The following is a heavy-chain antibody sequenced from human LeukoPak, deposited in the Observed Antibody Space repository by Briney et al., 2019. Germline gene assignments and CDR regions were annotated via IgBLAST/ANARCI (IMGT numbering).Heavy chain of an antibody. V-gene: IGHV4-59*12. CDR2: IYYSGST. Sequence: SETLSLTCTVSGGSISSYYWSWIRQPPGKGLEWIGYIYYSGSTNYNPSLKSRVTMSVDTSKNQFSLKLSSVTAADTAVYYCARDPSPLVGATEESFFDYWGQGTLVTVSS. D-gene: IGHD1-26*01. J-gene: IGHJ4*02. CDR1: GGSISSYY. CDR3: ARDPSPLVGATEESFFDY.